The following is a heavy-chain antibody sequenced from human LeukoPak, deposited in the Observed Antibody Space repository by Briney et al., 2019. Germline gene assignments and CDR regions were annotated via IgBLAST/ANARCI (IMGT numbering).Heavy chain of an antibody. CDR2: ISWDGGST. CDR1: GFTFDDYT. Sequence: GGSLRLSCAASGFTFDDYTMHWVRQAPGKGLEWASLISWDGGSTYYADSVKGRFTISRDNSKNSLYLQMNSLRTEDTALYYCAKGHSGYSPYYFDYWGQGTLVTVSS. CDR3: AKGHSGYSPYYFDY. J-gene: IGHJ4*02. D-gene: IGHD3-22*01. V-gene: IGHV3-43*01.